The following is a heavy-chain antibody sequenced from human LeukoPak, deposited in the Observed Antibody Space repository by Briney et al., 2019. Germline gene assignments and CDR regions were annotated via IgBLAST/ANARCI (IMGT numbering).Heavy chain of an antibody. J-gene: IGHJ4*02. V-gene: IGHV3-23*01. Sequence: AGGSLRLSCAASGFTFSSYAMSWVRQAPGKGLEWVSAISGSGGSTYYADSVKGRFTISRDNSKNTLYLQMNSLRAEDTAVYYCAKDVIAVADNADFDYWGQGTLVTVSS. CDR3: AKDVIAVADNADFDY. D-gene: IGHD6-19*01. CDR2: ISGSGGST. CDR1: GFTFSSYA.